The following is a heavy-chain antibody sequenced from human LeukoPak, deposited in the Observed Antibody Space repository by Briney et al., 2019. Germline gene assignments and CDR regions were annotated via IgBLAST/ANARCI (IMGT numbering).Heavy chain of an antibody. Sequence: PSVKVSCKASGRTFSSYAISWVRQAPGQGLEWMGRIIPIFGTANYAQKFQGRVTITADKSTSTAYMELSSLRSEDTAVYYCARGAEDSSGYYLNYYYYYIDVWGKGTTVTVSS. CDR2: IIPIFGTA. J-gene: IGHJ6*03. D-gene: IGHD3-22*01. CDR1: GRTFSSYA. CDR3: ARGAEDSSGYYLNYYYYYIDV. V-gene: IGHV1-69*06.